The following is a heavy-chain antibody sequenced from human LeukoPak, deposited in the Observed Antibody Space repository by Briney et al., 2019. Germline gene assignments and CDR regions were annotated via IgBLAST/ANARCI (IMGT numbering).Heavy chain of an antibody. Sequence: GASVKVSCKASGYTFTSYGISWVRQAPGQGLEWMGWISAYNGNTNYTQKLQGRVTMTTDTSTSTAYMELRSLRSDDTAVYYCARDGQQWLKDYYYGMDVWGQGTTVTVSS. D-gene: IGHD6-19*01. J-gene: IGHJ6*02. V-gene: IGHV1-18*01. CDR2: ISAYNGNT. CDR1: GYTFTSYG. CDR3: ARDGQQWLKDYYYGMDV.